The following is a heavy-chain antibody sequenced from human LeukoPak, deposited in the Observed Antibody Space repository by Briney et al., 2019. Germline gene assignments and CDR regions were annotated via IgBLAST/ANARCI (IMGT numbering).Heavy chain of an antibody. CDR1: GFTFSDYY. D-gene: IGHD1-7*01. CDR3: MSNPRTVTTSY. Sequence: PGGSLRLSCAASGFTFSDYYMSWIRQAPGKGLEWVSYISGSSTYTSYADSVKGRFTISRDNAKNSLYLQMNSLRAEDTAVYYCMSNPRTVTTSYWGQGILVTVSS. CDR2: ISGSSTYT. J-gene: IGHJ4*02. V-gene: IGHV3-11*06.